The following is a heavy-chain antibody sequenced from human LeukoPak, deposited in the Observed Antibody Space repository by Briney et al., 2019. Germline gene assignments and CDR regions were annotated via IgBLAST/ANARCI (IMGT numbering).Heavy chain of an antibody. CDR3: ATANDWGFGGGMDI. Sequence: SETLSLTCTVSGGSISSGSYYWSWIRQHPGKGLEWIGYIYYSGSTYYNPSLKSRVTISVDTSKNQFSLKLSSVTAADTAVYYCATANDWGFGGGMDIWGQGTMVTVSS. CDR1: GGSISSGSYY. D-gene: IGHD7-27*01. V-gene: IGHV4-31*03. CDR2: IYYSGST. J-gene: IGHJ3*02.